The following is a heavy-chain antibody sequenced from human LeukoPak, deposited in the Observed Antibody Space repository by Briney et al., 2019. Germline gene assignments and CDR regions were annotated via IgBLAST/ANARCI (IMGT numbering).Heavy chain of an antibody. D-gene: IGHD2-2*01. CDR2: ISSSSSYI. CDR1: GFTFSNYS. CDR3: ASLNRADCSSTSCHTHY. V-gene: IGHV3-21*01. J-gene: IGHJ4*02. Sequence: GGSLRLSCAASGFTFSNYSMNWVRQAPGKGLEWVSSISSSSSYIYYADSVKGRFTISRDNAKNSLYLQMISLRAEDTALYYCASLNRADCSSTSCHTHYWGQGTLATVSS.